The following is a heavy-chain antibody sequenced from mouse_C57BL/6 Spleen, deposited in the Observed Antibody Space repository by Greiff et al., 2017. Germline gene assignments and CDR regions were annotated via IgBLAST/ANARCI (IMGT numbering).Heavy chain of an antibody. V-gene: IGHV1-80*01. Sequence: QVQLQQSGAELVKPGASVKISCKASGYAFSSYWMNWVKQRPGKGLEWIGQIYPGDGDTNYNGKFQGKATLTADKSSSTAYMQLSSLTSEDSAVYFCARVITTVVMDYWGQGTSVTVSS. CDR1: GYAFSSYW. D-gene: IGHD1-1*01. CDR3: ARVITTVVMDY. CDR2: IYPGDGDT. J-gene: IGHJ4*01.